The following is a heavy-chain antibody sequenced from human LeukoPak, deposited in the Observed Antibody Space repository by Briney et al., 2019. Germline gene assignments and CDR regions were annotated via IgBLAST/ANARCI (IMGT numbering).Heavy chain of an antibody. V-gene: IGHV3-30*02. Sequence: GGSLRLSCAASGFTFSRSGMHWVRQAPGKGLEWVTFIGYDGSKVYYADSVKGRFTISRDNSKNTLYLQMNSLRAEDTAVYYCAKEGRGGFDIWGQGTMVTVSS. CDR3: AKEGRGGFDI. J-gene: IGHJ3*02. CDR1: GFTFSRSG. CDR2: IGYDGSKV. D-gene: IGHD3-16*01.